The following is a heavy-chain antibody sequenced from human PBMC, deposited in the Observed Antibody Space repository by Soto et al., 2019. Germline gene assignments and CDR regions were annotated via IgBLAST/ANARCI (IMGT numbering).Heavy chain of an antibody. D-gene: IGHD3-10*01. CDR2: IYPGDSDT. J-gene: IGHJ6*02. CDR1: GYSFTSYW. CDR3: ARGHALRITMVRGETYYYHGMDV. Sequence: LGESLKISCKDSGYSFTSYWIGWVRQMPGKGLEWMGIIYPGDSDTRYSPSFQGQVTISADKSISTAYLQWSSLKASDTAMYYCARGHALRITMVRGETYYYHGMDVWGQGTTVTVSS. V-gene: IGHV5-51*01.